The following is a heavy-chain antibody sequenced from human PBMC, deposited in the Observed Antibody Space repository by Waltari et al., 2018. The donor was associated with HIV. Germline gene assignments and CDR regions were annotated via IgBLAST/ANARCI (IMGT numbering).Heavy chain of an antibody. CDR3: ARQLYYDFWSGLKWGDGMDV. CDR2: IYYSGTT. D-gene: IGHD3-3*01. Sequence: QLQLQESGPGLVKPSETLSLTCTVSGDSISSSVYYWGWIRQPPRKGLEWIGSIYYSGTTYYDPSLKSRVTMSVDTSKNQFSLKMSSVTAGDTAVYYCARQLYYDFWSGLKWGDGMDVWGQGTTVTVAS. CDR1: GDSISSSVYY. V-gene: IGHV4-39*01. J-gene: IGHJ6*02.